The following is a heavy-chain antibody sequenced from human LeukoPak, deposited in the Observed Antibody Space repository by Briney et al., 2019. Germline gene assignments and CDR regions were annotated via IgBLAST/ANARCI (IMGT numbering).Heavy chain of an antibody. CDR3: ARDKGDYYYGMDV. Sequence: GGSLRLSCAASGFTFSSYSMNWVRQAPGKGLEWVSPISSSSSYIYYADSVKGRFTISRDNAKNSLYLQMNSLRAEDTAVYYCARDKGDYYYGMDVWGKGTTVTVSS. CDR1: GFTFSSYS. J-gene: IGHJ6*04. V-gene: IGHV3-21*01. CDR2: ISSSSSYI.